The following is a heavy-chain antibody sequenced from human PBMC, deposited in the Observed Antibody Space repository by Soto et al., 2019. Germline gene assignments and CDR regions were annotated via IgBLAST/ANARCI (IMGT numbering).Heavy chain of an antibody. CDR1: GYTFTDYY. J-gene: IGHJ6*03. CDR3: ARGITSRLVFYYYYMDV. Sequence: QVQLVQSGAEVKKPGASVKVSCKASGYTFTDYYIHWVRQAPGQGLQWLGWINPTHSGTRYARSFQGRVTVTRDTSISTAYMELSRLRSDDTAVYYCARGITSRLVFYYYYMDVWGFGTTVTVSS. CDR2: INPTHSGT. V-gene: IGHV1-2*02.